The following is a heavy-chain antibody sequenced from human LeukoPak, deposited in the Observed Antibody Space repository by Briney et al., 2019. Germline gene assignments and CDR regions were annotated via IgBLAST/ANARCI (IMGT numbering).Heavy chain of an antibody. CDR1: GGSISSSNYL. CDR3: ARDLPSSTSANWFDP. J-gene: IGHJ5*02. D-gene: IGHD2-2*01. CDR2: IYHSGST. V-gene: IGHV4-39*07. Sequence: SETLSLTCTVSGGSISSSNYLWGWIRQPPGKGLEWIGYIYHSGSTYYNPSLKSRVTISVDRSKNQFSLKLSSVTAADTAVYYCARDLPSSTSANWFDPWGQGTLVTVSS.